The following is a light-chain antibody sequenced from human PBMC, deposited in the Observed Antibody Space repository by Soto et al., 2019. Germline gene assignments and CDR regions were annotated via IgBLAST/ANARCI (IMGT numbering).Light chain of an antibody. V-gene: IGKV3-15*01. CDR1: QSVSSY. Sequence: EIVLTHSPATLSFSPGDRASLSFGASQSVSSYLAWYQQKPGQAPRLLIYGAFTGATGVPARFSGSGSGTEFTLTISSLQSEDFAVYYCQQYNNWPQTFGQGTKVDIK. CDR2: GAF. CDR3: QQYNNWPQT. J-gene: IGKJ1*01.